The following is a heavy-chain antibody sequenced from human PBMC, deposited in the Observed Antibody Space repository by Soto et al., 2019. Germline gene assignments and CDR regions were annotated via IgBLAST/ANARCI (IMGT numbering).Heavy chain of an antibody. V-gene: IGHV2-5*01. CDR2: IYWNDFK. CDR3: AHSRGYNGYEGPPLYEMDV. J-gene: IGHJ6*02. CDR1: GGSITTVGYS. Sequence: TLSLTCAVSGGSITTVGYSWSWIRQPPGKTPEWLALIYWNDFKRYTPSLESRLTITKDTSKNQVVLTVTNVDPADTATYYCAHSRGYNGYEGPPLYEMDVWGQGTTVTVSS. D-gene: IGHD5-12*01.